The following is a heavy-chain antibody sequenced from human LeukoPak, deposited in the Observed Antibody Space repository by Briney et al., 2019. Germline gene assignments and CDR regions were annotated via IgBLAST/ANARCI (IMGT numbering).Heavy chain of an antibody. CDR1: GFTFSSYA. D-gene: IGHD2-2*02. J-gene: IGHJ3*02. CDR3: ASLDIVVVPAAIPGSDAFDI. CDR2: ISGSGGST. Sequence: LPGGSLRLSCATSGFTFSSYAMSWVRQAPGRGLEWVSAISGSGGSTYYADSVKGRFTISRDNSKNTLYLQMNSLRAEDTAVYYCASLDIVVVPAAIPGSDAFDIWGQGTMVTVSS. V-gene: IGHV3-23*01.